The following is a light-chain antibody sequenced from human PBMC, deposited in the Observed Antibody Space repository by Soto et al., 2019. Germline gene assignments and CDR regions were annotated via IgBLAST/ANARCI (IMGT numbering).Light chain of an antibody. CDR1: QSISTF. Sequence: DIQMTQSPSSLSASVGDRVTVTCLASQSISTFLNWYQQKPGKAPKLVIYAASSLQSGVPSRFSGSGSGTDFTLTISSLQPEDFATYYCQQSFNTPITFGQGTRLEIK. CDR3: QQSFNTPIT. J-gene: IGKJ5*01. V-gene: IGKV1-39*01. CDR2: AAS.